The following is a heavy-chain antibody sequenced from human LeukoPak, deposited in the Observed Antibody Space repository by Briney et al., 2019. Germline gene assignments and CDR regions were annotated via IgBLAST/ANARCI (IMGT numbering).Heavy chain of an antibody. CDR2: MSPNSGNT. J-gene: IGHJ4*02. Sequence: ASVKVSCKASGYTFTSYDINWMRQATGQGLEWMGWMSPNSGNTGYAQKFQGRVTMTRDTSTGTAYLELSSLRSEDTAVYFCAAEGQWSLVHYFNSWGQGTLVTVSS. V-gene: IGHV1-8*01. D-gene: IGHD2-15*01. CDR1: GYTFTSYD. CDR3: AAEGQWSLVHYFNS.